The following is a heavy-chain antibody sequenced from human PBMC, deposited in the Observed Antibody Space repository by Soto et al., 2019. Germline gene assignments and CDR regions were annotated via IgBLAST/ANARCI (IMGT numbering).Heavy chain of an antibody. D-gene: IGHD3-22*01. CDR3: ASGYYERSDYFVGSPIFDY. Sequence: SETLSLTCTVSFGSVGRGGYHWTRSRQPPGTGTEWIAYVSSYRGATSYNPSKKRRLTMSLGTAMNQFSLKLISLPTADPAWYYCASGYYERSDYFVGSPIFDYWGQGSLVTVSS. J-gene: IGHJ4*02. CDR1: FGSVGRGGYH. V-gene: IGHV4-30-4*02. CDR2: VSSYRGAT.